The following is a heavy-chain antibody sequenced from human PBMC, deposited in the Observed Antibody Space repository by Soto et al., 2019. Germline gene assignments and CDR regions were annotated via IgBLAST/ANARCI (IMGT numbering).Heavy chain of an antibody. CDR2: ISYDGSNK. J-gene: IGHJ6*02. D-gene: IGHD3-3*01. Sequence: PGGSLRLSCAASGFTFSSYGMHWVRQAPGKGLEWVAVISYDGSNKYYADSVKGRFTISRDNSKNTLYLQMNSLRAEDTAVYYCAKDLGNYDFWSGYNGMDVWGQGTTVTVSS. CDR3: AKDLGNYDFWSGYNGMDV. CDR1: GFTFSSYG. V-gene: IGHV3-30*18.